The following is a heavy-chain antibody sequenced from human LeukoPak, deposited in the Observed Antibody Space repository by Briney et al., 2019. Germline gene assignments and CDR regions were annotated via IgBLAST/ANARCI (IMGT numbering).Heavy chain of an antibody. D-gene: IGHD2-21*02. J-gene: IGHJ4*02. CDR2: ISPYTGNT. V-gene: IGHV1-18*01. CDR3: AREGPQNCGGDCYSGY. Sequence: ASVKVSCTASGYTFINYSINWVRQAPGPGLEWMGWISPYTGNTNYAQDLQGRVTMTTDTSTSTAYMELRSLRSDDTAVYYCAREGPQNCGGDCYSGYWGQGTLVTVSS. CDR1: GYTFINYS.